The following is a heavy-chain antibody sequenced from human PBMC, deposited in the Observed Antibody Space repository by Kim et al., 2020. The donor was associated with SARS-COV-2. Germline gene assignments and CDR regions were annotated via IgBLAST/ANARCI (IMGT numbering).Heavy chain of an antibody. J-gene: IGHJ3*02. V-gene: IGHV4-39*01. CDR1: GGSISSSSYY. D-gene: IGHD2-21*02. CDR2: IYYSGST. Sequence: SETLSLTCTVSGGSISSSSYYWGWIRQPPGKGLEWIGSIYYSGSTYYNPSLKSRVTISVDTSKNQFSLKLSSVTAADTAVYYCARHGGPQRVVVTANDAFDIWGQGTMVTVSS. CDR3: ARHGGPQRVVVTANDAFDI.